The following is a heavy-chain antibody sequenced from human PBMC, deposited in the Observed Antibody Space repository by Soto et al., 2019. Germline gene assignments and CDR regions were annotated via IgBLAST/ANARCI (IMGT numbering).Heavy chain of an antibody. CDR3: ASSILTQFDY. V-gene: IGHV3-74*01. CDR2: INSDGSST. CDR1: GFPFNAYW. D-gene: IGHD2-8*01. Sequence: RGSLTLASAASGFPFNAYWMHWVRQAPGKVLVWVSRINSDGSSTFYADSVTGRFTICRDNSKHPTYLQMNCLRANDTAMYYAASSILTQFDYWGQGTVVTVSS. J-gene: IGHJ4*02.